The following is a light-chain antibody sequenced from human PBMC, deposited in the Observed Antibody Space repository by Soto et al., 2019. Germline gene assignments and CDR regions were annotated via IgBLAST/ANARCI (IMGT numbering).Light chain of an antibody. J-gene: IGKJ1*01. CDR3: QQRSNWPRT. Sequence: EIVLTQSPATLSLSPGERATLSCRASQSVSRYLAWYQQKPGQAPRLLIYDASNRATGIPARFSGSGSGKDFTLTISSLEPEDFAVYYCQQRSNWPRTFGQGTKVEIK. CDR1: QSVSRY. V-gene: IGKV3-11*01. CDR2: DAS.